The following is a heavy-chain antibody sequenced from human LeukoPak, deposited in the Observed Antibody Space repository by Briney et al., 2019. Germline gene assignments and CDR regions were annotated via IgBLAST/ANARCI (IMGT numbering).Heavy chain of an antibody. Sequence: GGSLRLSCAASGFTFGAYYMSWIRQAPGKGLEWVSYISDSGSSIYNADSVKGRFTISKDNAKNSLYLQMNSLRAEDTAVYYCTSANYGPAYWGQGTLVTVSS. J-gene: IGHJ4*02. V-gene: IGHV3-11*04. CDR2: ISDSGSSI. D-gene: IGHD5-24*01. CDR1: GFTFGAYY. CDR3: TSANYGPAY.